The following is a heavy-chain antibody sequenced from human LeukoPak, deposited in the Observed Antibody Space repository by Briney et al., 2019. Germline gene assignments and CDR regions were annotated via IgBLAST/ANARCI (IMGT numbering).Heavy chain of an antibody. J-gene: IGHJ4*02. V-gene: IGHV1-18*04. D-gene: IGHD2-15*01. CDR3: TRDHCRGDNCPSFDY. Sequence: ASVKVSCDASGYTFSGYYIHWVRQAPGQGLEWMGWIGAYNGDTNYAQKFQGRVTMTTDTSTSTAYMDLRSLRSDDTAVYYCTRDHCRGDNCPSFDYWGQGTLVTVSS. CDR2: IGAYNGDT. CDR1: GYTFSGYY.